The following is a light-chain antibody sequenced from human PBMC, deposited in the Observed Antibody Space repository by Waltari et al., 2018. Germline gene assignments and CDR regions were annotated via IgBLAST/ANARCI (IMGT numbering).Light chain of an antibody. CDR2: NAS. J-gene: IGKJ4*01. Sequence: DIQMTQSPSSLSASVGEPVTITCRASQDINHYLGWYQQKPGKAPKPLIYNASHLESGVPSRFTGSGSGTHFSLTVTSLQPEDFATYYCQHYNSYPLTFGGGTKVEIK. CDR3: QHYNSYPLT. V-gene: IGKV1-16*01. CDR1: QDINHY.